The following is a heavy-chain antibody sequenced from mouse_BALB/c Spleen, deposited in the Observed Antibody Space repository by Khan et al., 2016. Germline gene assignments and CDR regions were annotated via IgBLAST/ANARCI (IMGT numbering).Heavy chain of an antibody. Sequence: QIQLVQSGPELKKPGETVKISCKASEYTFTNYGMNWVKQAPGKGLKWMGWINTNTGEPTYAEEFKGRFAFTLDASASTAYLQINNLKNEDSATYFCARTSDYPGYAMDYWGQGTSVTVSS. J-gene: IGHJ4*01. V-gene: IGHV9-3*02. CDR1: EYTFTNYG. D-gene: IGHD2-13*01. CDR3: ARTSDYPGYAMDY. CDR2: INTNTGEP.